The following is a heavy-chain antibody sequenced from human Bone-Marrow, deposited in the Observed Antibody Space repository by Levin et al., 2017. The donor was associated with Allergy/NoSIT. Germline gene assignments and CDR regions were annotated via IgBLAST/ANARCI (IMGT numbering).Heavy chain of an antibody. J-gene: IGHJ4*02. CDR2: ISYDGSNK. V-gene: IGHV3-30*18. CDR3: AKGHVDTAMVPDDFDY. Sequence: GGSLRLSCAASGFTFSSYGMHWVRQAPGKGLEWVAVISYDGSNKYYADSVKGRFTISSDNSKNTLYLQMNSLRAEDTAVYYCAKGHVDTAMVPDDFDYWGQGTLVTVSS. CDR1: GFTFSSYG. D-gene: IGHD5-18*01.